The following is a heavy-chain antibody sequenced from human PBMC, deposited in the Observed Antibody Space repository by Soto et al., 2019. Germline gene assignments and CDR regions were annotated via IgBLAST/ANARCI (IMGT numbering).Heavy chain of an antibody. V-gene: IGHV1-46*03. CDR2: INPNGGST. D-gene: IGHD6-19*01. Sequence: QVQLVQSGAEVKKPGASVKVSCKASGYTFISYLIHWMRQAPGQGLEWMGIINPNGGSTNYARKFQGRVTMTRDTSTSTVYMELSSLRSEDTAMYYCYRCSGPQLDYWGQGTLVTVSS. CDR3: YRCSGPQLDY. CDR1: GYTFISYL. J-gene: IGHJ4*02.